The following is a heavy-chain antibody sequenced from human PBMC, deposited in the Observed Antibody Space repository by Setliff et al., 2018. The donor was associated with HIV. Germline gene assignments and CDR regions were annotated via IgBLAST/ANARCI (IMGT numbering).Heavy chain of an antibody. CDR3: ARRDGRSMNAFEI. Sequence: PGESLKISCKAVDYTFTTYWIGWVRQMPGEGLEWMGIIYPEDSNIKYNPSFQNQVTISADKSISTAYLQVHNLKASDTATYYCARRDGRSMNAFEIWGPGTMATVSS. V-gene: IGHV5-51*01. J-gene: IGHJ3*02. D-gene: IGHD6-13*01. CDR2: IYPEDSNI. CDR1: DYTFTTYW.